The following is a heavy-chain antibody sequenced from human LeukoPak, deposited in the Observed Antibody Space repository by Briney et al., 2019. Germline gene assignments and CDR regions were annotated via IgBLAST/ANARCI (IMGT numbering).Heavy chain of an antibody. J-gene: IGHJ4*02. Sequence: GGSLRLSCADSGFTFSSYWMHWVRQAPGKGLVWVSRINSDGSSTSYADSVKGRFTISRDNAKNTLCLQLNSLSDEDTAVYFCTRNSGWYGISWGQGTLVTVSS. V-gene: IGHV3-74*01. CDR3: TRNSGWYGIS. CDR1: GFTFSSYW. D-gene: IGHD6-19*01. CDR2: INSDGSST.